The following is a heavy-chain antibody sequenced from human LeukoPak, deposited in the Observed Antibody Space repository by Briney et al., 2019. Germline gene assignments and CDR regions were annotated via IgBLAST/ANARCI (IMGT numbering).Heavy chain of an antibody. J-gene: IGHJ4*02. CDR2: ISSSGSTI. Sequence: GGSLRLSCAASGFTFSSYEMNWVRQAPGKGLEWVSYISSSGSTIYYADSVKGRFTISRDNAKNSLYLQMNSLRAEDTAVYHCARGRNYFDYWGQGTLVTVSS. CDR1: GFTFSSYE. V-gene: IGHV3-48*03. CDR3: ARGRNYFDY.